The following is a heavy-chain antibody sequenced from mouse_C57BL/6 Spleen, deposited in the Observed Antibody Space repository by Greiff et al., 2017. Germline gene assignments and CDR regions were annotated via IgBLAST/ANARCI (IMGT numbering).Heavy chain of an antibody. V-gene: IGHV5-4*03. D-gene: IGHD1-1*01. CDR1: GFTFSSYA. Sequence: EVKLMESGGGLVKPGGSLKLSCAASGFTFSSYAMSWVRQTPEKRLEWVATISDGGSYTYYPDNVKGRFTNSRDNAKNNLYLQMSHLKSEDTAMYYCARSHGSSYVTLYWYFDVWGTGTTVTVSS. CDR3: ARSHGSSYVTLYWYFDV. J-gene: IGHJ1*03. CDR2: ISDGGSYT.